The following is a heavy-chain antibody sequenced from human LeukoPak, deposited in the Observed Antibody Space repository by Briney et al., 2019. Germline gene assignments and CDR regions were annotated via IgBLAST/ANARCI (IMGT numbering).Heavy chain of an antibody. CDR1: GFTFSSYS. V-gene: IGHV3-48*04. J-gene: IGHJ4*02. D-gene: IGHD5-12*01. CDR2: ISSSGSTI. CDR3: AREGDSGYVELDY. Sequence: PGGSLRLSCAASGFTFSSYSMNWVRQAPGKGLEWVSYISSSGSTIYYADSVKGRFTISRDNAKNSLYLQMNSLRAEDTAVYYCAREGDSGYVELDYWGQGTLVTVSS.